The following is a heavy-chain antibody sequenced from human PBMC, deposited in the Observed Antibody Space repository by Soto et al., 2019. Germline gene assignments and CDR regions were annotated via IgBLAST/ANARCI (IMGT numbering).Heavy chain of an antibody. CDR3: AKEGPITYYYGSGSYNAFDI. J-gene: IGHJ3*02. CDR1: GFTFSSYG. CDR2: ISYDGSNK. Sequence: GGSLRLSCAASGFTFSSYGMHWVRQAPGKGLEWVAVISYDGSNKYYADSVKGRFTISRDNSKNTLYLQMNSLRAEDMAVYYCAKEGPITYYYGSGSYNAFDIWGQGTMVTV. V-gene: IGHV3-30*18. D-gene: IGHD3-10*01.